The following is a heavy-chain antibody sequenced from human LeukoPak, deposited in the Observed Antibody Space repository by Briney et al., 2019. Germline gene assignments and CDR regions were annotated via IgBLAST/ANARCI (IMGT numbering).Heavy chain of an antibody. J-gene: IGHJ4*02. Sequence: GSLRLSCAASGFTFSSYSMNWVRQAPGKGLEWVSSISSRSSYIYYADSVKGRFTISRDNSKNTLYLQMNSLRAEDTAVYYCAVHPHGQQLALGYFDYWGQGTLVTVST. CDR1: GFTFSSYS. V-gene: IGHV3-21*01. CDR2: ISSRSSYI. CDR3: AVHPHGQQLALGYFDY. D-gene: IGHD6-13*01.